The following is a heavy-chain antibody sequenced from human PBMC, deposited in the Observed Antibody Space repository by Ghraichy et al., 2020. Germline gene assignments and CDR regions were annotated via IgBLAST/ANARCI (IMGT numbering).Heavy chain of an antibody. D-gene: IGHD2-2*01. J-gene: IGHJ4*02. CDR1: GFIFSYYG. V-gene: IGHV3-30*02. CDR3: AKDRSSIVVVPAAGTVFDY. CDR2: IRYEGSDL. Sequence: GGSLRLSCAASGFIFSYYGMHWVRQAPGKGLEWVAFIRYEGSDLYYADSVKGRFTISRDSSKNTLYLQMNSLRAEDTAVYYCAKDRSSIVVVPAAGTVFDYWGQGTLVTVSS.